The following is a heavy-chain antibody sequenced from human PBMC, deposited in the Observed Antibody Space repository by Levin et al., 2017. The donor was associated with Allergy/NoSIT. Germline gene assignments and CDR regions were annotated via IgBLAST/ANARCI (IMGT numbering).Heavy chain of an antibody. CDR1: GITFSDYG. CDR2: SSNDGNNQ. Sequence: RTGGSLRLSCAVSGITFSDYGFHWVRQAPGKGLEWVAISSNDGNNQYYADSVKGRFTVSRDKSKNTLNLQMNTLSPDDTAVYYCAKGGSFDSWGQGTLVTVSS. D-gene: IGHD3-10*01. CDR3: AKGGSFDS. V-gene: IGHV3-30*18. J-gene: IGHJ4*02.